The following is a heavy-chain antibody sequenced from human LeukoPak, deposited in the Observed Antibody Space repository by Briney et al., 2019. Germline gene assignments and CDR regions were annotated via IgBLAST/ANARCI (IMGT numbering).Heavy chain of an antibody. Sequence: SETLSLTCAVYGGSFSGYYWSWIRQPPGKGLEWIGEINHSGSTNYNPSLKSRVTISVDTSKNQFSLKLNSVTAADTAVYYCARLTSGTHPNFDYWGQGTLVTVSS. CDR3: ARLTSGTHPNFDY. CDR1: GGSFSGYY. CDR2: INHSGST. J-gene: IGHJ4*02. D-gene: IGHD3-10*01. V-gene: IGHV4-34*01.